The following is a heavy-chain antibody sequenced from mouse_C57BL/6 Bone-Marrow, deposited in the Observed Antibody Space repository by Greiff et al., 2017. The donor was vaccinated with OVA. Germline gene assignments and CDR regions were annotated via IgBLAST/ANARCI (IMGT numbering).Heavy chain of an antibody. CDR1: GYTFTEYT. CDR3: ARREGIYDGSIAWFDY. V-gene: IGHV1-62-2*01. D-gene: IGHD1-1*01. J-gene: IGHJ3*01. CDR2: IYPGSGSI. Sequence: QVQLQQSGAELVKPGASVKLSCKASGYTFTEYTIHWVKQRSGQGLEWIGWIYPGSGSIKYNEKFKGKATLTADKSSSTVYMELSRLTSEDSAVYFCARREGIYDGSIAWFDYWGQGTLVTVSA.